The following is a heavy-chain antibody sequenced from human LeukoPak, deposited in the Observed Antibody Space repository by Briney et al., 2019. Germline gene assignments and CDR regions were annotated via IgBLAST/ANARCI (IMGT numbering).Heavy chain of an antibody. CDR2: IYYSGST. CDR1: GGSISSGDYY. D-gene: IGHD3-10*01. CDR3: ARDYLSGVLGV. Sequence: TSSETLSLTCTVSGGSISSGDYYWSWIRQPPGKGLEWIGYIYYSGSTYYNPSLKSRVTISVDTSKNQFSLKLSSVTAADTAVYYCARDYLSGVLGVWGQGTTVTVSS. V-gene: IGHV4-30-4*01. J-gene: IGHJ6*02.